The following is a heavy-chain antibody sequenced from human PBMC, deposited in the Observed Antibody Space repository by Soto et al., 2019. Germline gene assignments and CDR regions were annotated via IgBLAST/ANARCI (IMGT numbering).Heavy chain of an antibody. CDR1: GFTFSSYA. CDR3: ARDLYSYGYYFDY. Sequence: QVQLVESGGGVVQPGRSLRLSCAASGFTFSSYAMHWVRQAPDKGLEWVAVISYDGSNKYYADSVKGRFTISRDNSKNTLYLQMNSLRAEDTAVYYCARDLYSYGYYFDYWGQGTLVTVSS. CDR2: ISYDGSNK. J-gene: IGHJ4*02. D-gene: IGHD5-18*01. V-gene: IGHV3-30-3*01.